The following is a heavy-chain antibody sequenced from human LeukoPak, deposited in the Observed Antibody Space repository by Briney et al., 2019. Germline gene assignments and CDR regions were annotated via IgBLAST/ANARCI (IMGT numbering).Heavy chain of an antibody. J-gene: IGHJ4*02. D-gene: IGHD3-10*01. V-gene: IGHV3-30*02. CDR1: GFTFSSYG. CDR2: IRYDGSNK. Sequence: GGSLRLSCAASGFTFSSYGMRWVRQAPGKGLEWVAFIRYDGSNKYYADSVKGRFTISRDNSKNTLYLQMNSLRAEDTAVYYCAKDGSGSYPFRYWGQGTLVTVSS. CDR3: AKDGSGSYPFRY.